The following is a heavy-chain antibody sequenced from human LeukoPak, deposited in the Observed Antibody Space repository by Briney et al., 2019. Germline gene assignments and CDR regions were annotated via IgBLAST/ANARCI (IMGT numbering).Heavy chain of an antibody. CDR2: IYYSGGT. D-gene: IGHD3-9*01. Sequence: PSETLSLTCTVSGGSISSYYWSWIRQPPGKGLEWIGYIYYSGGTNYNPSLMSRVTISVDASKNQFSLKLSSVTAADTAVYYCARSVPYYDILTGSRVYYYGMDVWGQGTTVTVSS. CDR3: ARSVPYYDILTGSRVYYYGMDV. J-gene: IGHJ6*02. V-gene: IGHV4-59*01. CDR1: GGSISSYY.